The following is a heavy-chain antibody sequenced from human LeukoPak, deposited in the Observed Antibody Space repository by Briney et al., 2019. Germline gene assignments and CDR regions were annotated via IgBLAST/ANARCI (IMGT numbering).Heavy chain of an antibody. J-gene: IGHJ4*02. CDR2: IYPGDSDT. Sequence: GASLKISCKGSGYSFTSYWIGWVRQMPGKGLEWMGIIYPGDSDTRYSPSFQGQVTISADKSISTAYLQWSSLKASDTAMDYWGRGGSTMVTPYYFDYWGQGTLVTVSS. CDR1: GYSFTSYW. CDR3: GRGGSTMVTPYYFDY. D-gene: IGHD3-10*01. V-gene: IGHV5-51*01.